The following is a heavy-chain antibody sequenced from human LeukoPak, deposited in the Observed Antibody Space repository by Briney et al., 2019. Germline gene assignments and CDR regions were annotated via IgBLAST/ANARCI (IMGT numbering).Heavy chain of an antibody. V-gene: IGHV3-7*01. Sequence: GGSLRLSCAASGLTFRSYWMTWVRQAPGKEPEWVANIKEDGSEKYYEDSVRGRFTISRDNAKNTLYLDMNSLRAEDTAVFYCAKDDNWLQFESWGQGTLVTVSS. D-gene: IGHD5-24*01. CDR2: IKEDGSEK. CDR1: GLTFRSYW. CDR3: AKDDNWLQFES. J-gene: IGHJ5*01.